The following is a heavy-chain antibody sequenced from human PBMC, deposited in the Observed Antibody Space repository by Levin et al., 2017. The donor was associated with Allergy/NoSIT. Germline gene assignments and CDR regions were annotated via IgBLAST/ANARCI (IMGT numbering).Heavy chain of an antibody. CDR3: ARNNIGLPDAFDI. Sequence: GGSLRLSCAASGFTFDDYAMHWVRQAPGKGLEWVSGISWNSGSIGYADSVKGLFTISRDNAKKSLYLQMNSLRTEDTALYYCARNNIGLPDAFDIWGQGTMVIVSS. J-gene: IGHJ3*02. D-gene: IGHD3-10*01. CDR1: GFTFDDYA. CDR2: ISWNSGSI. V-gene: IGHV3-9*01.